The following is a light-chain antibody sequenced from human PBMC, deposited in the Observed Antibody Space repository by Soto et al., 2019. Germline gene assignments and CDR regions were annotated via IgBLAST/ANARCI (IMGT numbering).Light chain of an antibody. CDR2: DAS. Sequence: EIVLTQSPATLSLSPGERATLSCRASQSVSSYLGWYQQKPGQAPRLLIYDASNRAPGIPTRFSGSGSGTDSALTISSLEPEDFAVYYCQQYGSSPITFGQGTRLEI. V-gene: IGKV3-11*01. CDR3: QQYGSSPIT. J-gene: IGKJ5*01. CDR1: QSVSSY.